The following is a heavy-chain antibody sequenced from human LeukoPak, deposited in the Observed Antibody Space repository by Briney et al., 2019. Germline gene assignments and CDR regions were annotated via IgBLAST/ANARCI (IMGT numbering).Heavy chain of an antibody. D-gene: IGHD6-25*01. Sequence: PGASVKVSCKASGYTFTSYAMHWVRQAPGQRLEWMGWINAGNGNTKYSQKFQGRVTITRDTSASTAYMELSGLRSEDTAVYYCARVLSGYYFDYWGQGTLVTVSS. V-gene: IGHV1-3*01. CDR2: INAGNGNT. CDR1: GYTFTSYA. J-gene: IGHJ4*02. CDR3: ARVLSGYYFDY.